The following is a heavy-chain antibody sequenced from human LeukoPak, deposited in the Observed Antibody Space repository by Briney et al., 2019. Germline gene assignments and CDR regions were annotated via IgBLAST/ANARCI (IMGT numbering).Heavy chain of an antibody. Sequence: ASVKVSCKASGYTFTSYDINWVRQATGQGLEWMGWMNPNSGNTGYAQKFQGRVTMTRNTSISTAYMELSSLRSEDTAVYYCARSVYDFWSGYYTGYYYYYGMDVWGQGTTVTVSS. CDR1: GYTFTSYD. D-gene: IGHD3-3*01. V-gene: IGHV1-8*01. J-gene: IGHJ6*02. CDR2: MNPNSGNT. CDR3: ARSVYDFWSGYYTGYYYYYGMDV.